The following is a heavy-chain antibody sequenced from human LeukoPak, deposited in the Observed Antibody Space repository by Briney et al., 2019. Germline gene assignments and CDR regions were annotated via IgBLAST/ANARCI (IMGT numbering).Heavy chain of an antibody. V-gene: IGHV4-39*07. CDR1: GGSVSSGSYF. Sequence: SETLSLTCTVSGGSVSSGSYFWSWIRQPPGKGLEWIGEINHSGSTNYNPSLKSRVTISVDTSKNQFSLKLSSVTAADTAVYYCAREIVAAAVPFDYWGQGTLVTVSS. CDR2: INHSGST. D-gene: IGHD6-13*01. J-gene: IGHJ4*02. CDR3: AREIVAAAVPFDY.